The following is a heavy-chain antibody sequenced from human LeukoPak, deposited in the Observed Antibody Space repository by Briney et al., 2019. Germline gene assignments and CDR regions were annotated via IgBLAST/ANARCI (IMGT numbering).Heavy chain of an antibody. CDR3: ARVDGNGVVSSDYYYYYMDV. V-gene: IGHV4-39*01. D-gene: IGHD3-3*01. CDR1: GGSISSSSYY. CDR2: IYYSGST. Sequence: PSETLSLTCTVSGGSISSSSYYWGWIRQPPGMGLEWIGSIYYSGSTYYNPSLKSRVTISEDTSKNQFSLKMSSVTAADTAVYYCARVDGNGVVSSDYYYYYMDVCGKGTTVTV. J-gene: IGHJ6*03.